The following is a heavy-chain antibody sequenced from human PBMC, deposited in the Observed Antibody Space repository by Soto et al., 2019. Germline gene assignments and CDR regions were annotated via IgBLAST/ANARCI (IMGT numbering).Heavy chain of an antibody. V-gene: IGHV3-74*01. CDR1: GFTFSSYW. J-gene: IGHJ6*02. CDR3: ARDPPPADYYDSSGYYYNYYYYGMDV. D-gene: IGHD3-22*01. Sequence: GGSLRLSCAASGFTFSSYWMHWVRQAPGKGLVWVSRINSDGSSTSYADSVKGRFTISRDNAKNTLYLQMNSPRAEDTAVYYCARDPPPADYYDSSGYYYNYYYYGMDVWGQGTTVTVSS. CDR2: INSDGSST.